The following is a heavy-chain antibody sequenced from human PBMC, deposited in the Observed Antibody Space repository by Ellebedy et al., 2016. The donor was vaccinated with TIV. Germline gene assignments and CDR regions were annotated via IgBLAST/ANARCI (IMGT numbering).Heavy chain of an antibody. V-gene: IGHV4-30-4*01. Sequence: MPSETLSLTCSVSGGSMSSGEYFWSWVRQPPGKGLEWLGYFDYSGSTYYSPSLNSRVVISVDTSKNQFSLNLSSVTAADMAVYYCARHIEVAGRVDYWGQGTLVTVSS. CDR3: ARHIEVAGRVDY. D-gene: IGHD6-19*01. CDR1: GGSMSSGEYF. J-gene: IGHJ4*02. CDR2: FDYSGST.